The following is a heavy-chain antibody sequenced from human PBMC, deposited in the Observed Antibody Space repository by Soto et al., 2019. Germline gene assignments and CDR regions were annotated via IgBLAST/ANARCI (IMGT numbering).Heavy chain of an antibody. V-gene: IGHV4-30-4*01. J-gene: IGHJ4*02. CDR2: IYYSGST. D-gene: IGHD3-22*01. Sequence: KTSETLSLTCTVSGGSISSGDYYWSWIRQPPGKGLEWIGYIYYSGSTYYNPSLKSRVTISVDTSKNQFSLKLSSVTAADTAVYYCARVNYYYDSSGYRGRPYYFDYRSQGTLVTVSS. CDR1: GGSISSGDYY. CDR3: ARVNYYYDSSGYRGRPYYFDY.